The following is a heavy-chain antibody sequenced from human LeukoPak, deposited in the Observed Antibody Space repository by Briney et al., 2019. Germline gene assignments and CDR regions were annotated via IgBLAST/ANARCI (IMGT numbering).Heavy chain of an antibody. J-gene: IGHJ4*02. Sequence: KPSGTLSLTCAVSGGSISSGGYSWSWIRQPPGKGLEWIGYIYHSGSTYYNPSLKSRVTISVDRSKNQFSLKLSSVTAADTAVYYCAREGNYDFWSGYYGIWGQGTLVTVSS. V-gene: IGHV4-30-2*01. CDR2: IYHSGST. CDR3: AREGNYDFWSGYYGI. CDR1: GGSISSGGYS. D-gene: IGHD3-3*01.